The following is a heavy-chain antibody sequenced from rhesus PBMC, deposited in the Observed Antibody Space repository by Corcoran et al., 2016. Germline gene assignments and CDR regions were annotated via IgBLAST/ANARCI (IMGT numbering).Heavy chain of an antibody. CDR3: ARAYDSGYYTSYWYFDL. CDR2: IYWDDDK. V-gene: IGHV2-174*01. J-gene: IGHJ2*01. D-gene: IGHD3-28*01. CDR1: GFSISTSGMG. Sequence: QVTLKESGPALVKPTQTLTLTCTFSGFSISTSGMGVGWIRQPPGKALECLALIYWDDDKYYSTSLKSRLTISKDTSKNQVVLTMTNMDPVDTATYYCARAYDSGYYTSYWYFDLWGPGTPITISS.